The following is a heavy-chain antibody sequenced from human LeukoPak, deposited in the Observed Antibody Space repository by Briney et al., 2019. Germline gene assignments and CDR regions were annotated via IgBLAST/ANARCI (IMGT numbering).Heavy chain of an antibody. CDR3: ARGRYYYDPLDY. D-gene: IGHD3-22*01. V-gene: IGHV3-74*01. J-gene: IGHJ4*02. CDR2: INPDGSST. Sequence: PGGSLSLSCAASGFTFGTYWMHWVRQGPGKGLVWVSRINPDGSSTTYADSVKGRFTISRDTAKNKLYLQMSSLTAEDTAVYYCARGRYYYDPLDYWGQGTLVTVSS. CDR1: GFTFGTYW.